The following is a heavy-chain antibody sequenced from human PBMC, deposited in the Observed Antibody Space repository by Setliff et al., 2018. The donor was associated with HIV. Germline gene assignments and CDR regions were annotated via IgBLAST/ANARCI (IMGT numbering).Heavy chain of an antibody. D-gene: IGHD3-9*01. CDR1: GYTLSELS. V-gene: IGHV1-24*01. J-gene: IGHJ3*02. Sequence: GASVKVSCKASGYTLSELSMHWVRQAPGEGLEWMGGFDPEDGETIYAEKFQGRVTMTEDTATETAYMELSSLRSEDTAVYYCATDAYHDLLTGPTPGAFDIWGQGTVVTVSS. CDR2: FDPEDGET. CDR3: ATDAYHDLLTGPTPGAFDI.